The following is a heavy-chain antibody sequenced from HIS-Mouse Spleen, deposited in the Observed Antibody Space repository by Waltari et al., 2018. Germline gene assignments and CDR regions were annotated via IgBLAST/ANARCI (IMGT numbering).Heavy chain of an antibody. D-gene: IGHD3-10*01. J-gene: IGHJ4*02. V-gene: IGHV4-59*01. CDR3: ARGWFGHY. Sequence: QVQLQESGPGLVKPSETLSLPCTVSGGSISSSYWSWIRQPPGKGLEWIGYIYYSGSTNYNPSLKSRVTISVDTSKNQFSLKLSSVTAADTAVYYCARGWFGHYWGQGTLVTVSS. CDR1: GGSISSSY. CDR2: IYYSGST.